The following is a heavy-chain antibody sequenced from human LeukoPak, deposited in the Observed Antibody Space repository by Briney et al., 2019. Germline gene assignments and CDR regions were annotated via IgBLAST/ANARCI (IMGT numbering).Heavy chain of an antibody. Sequence: GGSLRLSCAASGFTVSSNYMSWVRQAPGKGLEWVSVIYSGGSTYYADSVKGRFTISRDNSKNTLYLQMNSLRAEDTAVYYFARVGNYYGSGSYFMSKTLYYYYYMDVWGKGTTVTVSS. J-gene: IGHJ6*03. V-gene: IGHV3-53*01. CDR3: ARVGNYYGSGSYFMSKTLYYYYYMDV. CDR1: GFTVSSNY. CDR2: IYSGGST. D-gene: IGHD3-10*01.